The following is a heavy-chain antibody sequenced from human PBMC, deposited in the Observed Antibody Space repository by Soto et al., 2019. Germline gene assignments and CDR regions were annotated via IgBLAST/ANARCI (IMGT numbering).Heavy chain of an antibody. J-gene: IGHJ4*02. D-gene: IGHD6-19*01. Sequence: SETLSLTCAVYGGSFSGYYWSWIRQPPGKGLEWIGEINHSGSTNYNPSLKSRVTISVDTSKNQFSLKLSSVTAADTAVYYCAREVGPSAVAQIALFDYWGQGTLVTVSS. CDR1: GGSFSGYY. CDR3: AREVGPSAVAQIALFDY. V-gene: IGHV4-34*01. CDR2: INHSGST.